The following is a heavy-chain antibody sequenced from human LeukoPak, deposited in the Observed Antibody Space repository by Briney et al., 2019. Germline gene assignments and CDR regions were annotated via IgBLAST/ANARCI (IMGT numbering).Heavy chain of an antibody. Sequence: PGGSLRLSCAASGFTFSSYSMNWVRQAPGKGLEWVSYISSSSSTIYYADSVKGRFTISRDNAKNSLYLQMNSLRAEDTAVYYCARTKGIAAAGTRPLDVWGQGTTVTVSS. D-gene: IGHD6-13*01. CDR3: ARTKGIAAAGTRPLDV. CDR1: GFTFSSYS. CDR2: ISSSSSTI. J-gene: IGHJ6*02. V-gene: IGHV3-48*04.